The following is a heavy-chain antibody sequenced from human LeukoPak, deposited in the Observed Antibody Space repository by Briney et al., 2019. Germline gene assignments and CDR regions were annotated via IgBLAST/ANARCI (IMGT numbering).Heavy chain of an antibody. Sequence: SETLSLTCTVSGGSISSGSYYWSWIRQPAGKGLEWIGRIYTSGSTNYNPSLKSRVTISVDTSKNQFSLKLSSVTAADTAVYYCARDQSPMIEVVITDNTLDCWGQGTLVTVSS. D-gene: IGHD3-22*01. CDR2: IYTSGST. CDR1: GGSISSGSYY. CDR3: ARDQSPMIEVVITDNTLDC. V-gene: IGHV4-61*02. J-gene: IGHJ4*02.